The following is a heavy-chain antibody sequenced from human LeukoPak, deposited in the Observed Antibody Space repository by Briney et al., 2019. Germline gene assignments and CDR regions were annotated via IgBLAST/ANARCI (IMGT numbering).Heavy chain of an antibody. V-gene: IGHV3-7*05. CDR1: GFSFSDYW. J-gene: IGHJ3*02. D-gene: IGHD2-21*01. CDR2: IKQDGSEK. CDR3: AKYRADCFDI. Sequence: GGSLRLACAASGFSFSDYWISWVSQAPGKGLEWVANIKQDGSEKYYVDSVKGRFTISRDNAKNSLYLQMNSLRAEDTAVYYCAKYRADCFDIWGQGTMVTVSS.